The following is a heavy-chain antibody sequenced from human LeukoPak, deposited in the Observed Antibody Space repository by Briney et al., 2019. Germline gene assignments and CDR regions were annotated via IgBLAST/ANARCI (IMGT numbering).Heavy chain of an antibody. CDR1: GFTFDDYG. CDR2: INWKGGST. V-gene: IGHV3-20*04. J-gene: IGHJ4*02. D-gene: IGHD2-21*02. Sequence: GGSLRLSCAVSGFTFDDYGMSWVRQVPGKGLEWVSGINWKGGSTGYVDSVKGRFTISRDNAKKSVYLKMNSLRGEDTALYYCARDYCGGDCYPFDYWGQGTLVTVSS. CDR3: ARDYCGGDCYPFDY.